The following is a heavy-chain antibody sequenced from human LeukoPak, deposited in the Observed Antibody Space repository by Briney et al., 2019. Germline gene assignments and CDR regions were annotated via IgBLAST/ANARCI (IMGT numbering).Heavy chain of an antibody. V-gene: IGHV4-31*03. J-gene: IGHJ4*02. D-gene: IGHD6-25*01. CDR1: GGSINRGGNY. Sequence: SETLSLTCSVSGGSINRGGNYWSWIRQHPGKGLEWIGYIAYSGDTYYNPSLRSRITISADTSQTQFSLKLRYATAADTAVYYCAKQRLPGTVDYWGQGTPVTVSS. CDR3: AKQRLPGTVDY. CDR2: IAYSGDT.